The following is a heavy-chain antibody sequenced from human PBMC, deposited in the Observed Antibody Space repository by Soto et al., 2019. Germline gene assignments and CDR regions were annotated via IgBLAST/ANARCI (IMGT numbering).Heavy chain of an antibody. CDR2: IYYSGST. V-gene: IGHV4-59*01. CDR3: ARRWGPTFDY. CDR1: GGSIRSYY. Sequence: QVQLQESGPGLVKPSETLSLTCTVSGGSIRSYYWSWIRQPPGKGLEWIGYIYYSGSTNYNPSLXSXVXTXXDTSKNQFSLKLSSVTAADTAVYYCARRWGPTFDYWGQGTLVTVSS. D-gene: IGHD1-26*01. J-gene: IGHJ4*02.